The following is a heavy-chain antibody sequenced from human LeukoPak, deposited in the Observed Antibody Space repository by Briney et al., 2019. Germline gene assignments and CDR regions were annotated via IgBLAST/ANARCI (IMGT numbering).Heavy chain of an antibody. CDR2: TNTDGSST. Sequence: SGGSLRLSCAASGFTFSSYWMHWVRQAPGKGLVWVSGTNTDGSSTMYADSVEGRFTIARDNAKNTLYLQMNSLRAEDTAVYYCYGANAEHWGQGTLVTVSS. D-gene: IGHD4-23*01. CDR1: GFTFSSYW. V-gene: IGHV3-74*03. J-gene: IGHJ1*01. CDR3: YGANAEH.